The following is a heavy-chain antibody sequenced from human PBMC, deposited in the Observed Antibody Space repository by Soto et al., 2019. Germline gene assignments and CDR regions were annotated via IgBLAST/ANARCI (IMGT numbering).Heavy chain of an antibody. Sequence: GGSLRLSCAASGFTFSSYGMSWVRQAPGKGLEWVSAISGSGGSTYYADSVKGRFTISRDDSKNTLYLQMNSLRAEDTAVYYCAKQFVGYCSSTSCYNGPPGYSSSWYTDAFDIWGQGTMVTVSS. D-gene: IGHD2-2*02. CDR3: AKQFVGYCSSTSCYNGPPGYSSSWYTDAFDI. J-gene: IGHJ3*02. CDR1: GFTFSSYG. CDR2: ISGSGGST. V-gene: IGHV3-23*01.